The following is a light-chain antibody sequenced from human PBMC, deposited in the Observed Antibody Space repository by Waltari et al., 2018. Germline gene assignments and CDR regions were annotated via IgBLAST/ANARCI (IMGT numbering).Light chain of an antibody. CDR3: QQYYSIPYT. Sequence: DIVMTQSPDSLAVSLGERATINCKSSQSVLYSSNNKNYLAWYQQKPGQPPKLLIYWAPTRESGVPDRFSGSGSGTDFTLTISSLQAEDVAVYYCQQYYSIPYTFGQGTKLEIK. V-gene: IGKV4-1*01. CDR2: WAP. J-gene: IGKJ2*01. CDR1: QSVLYSSNNKNY.